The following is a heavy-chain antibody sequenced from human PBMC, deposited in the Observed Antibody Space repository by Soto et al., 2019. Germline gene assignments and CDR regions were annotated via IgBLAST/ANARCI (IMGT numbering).Heavy chain of an antibody. Sequence: SETLSLTCAVSGGSISSGGYSWSWIRQPPGKGLEWVGYIYHFGSTYYNPSLRSRVTISVDRSKNQFSLKLNSMTAADTAVYYCASRANYGDYVAYWGQGTQVTVSS. J-gene: IGHJ4*02. V-gene: IGHV4-30-2*01. D-gene: IGHD4-17*01. CDR2: IYHFGST. CDR3: ASRANYGDYVAY. CDR1: GGSISSGGYS.